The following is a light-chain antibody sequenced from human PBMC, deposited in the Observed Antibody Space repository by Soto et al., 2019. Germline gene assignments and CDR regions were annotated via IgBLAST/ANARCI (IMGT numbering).Light chain of an antibody. CDR2: KIS. CDR1: QSLVHSDGNTY. Sequence: DIVMTQTPLSSPVTLGQPASISCRSSQSLVHSDGNTYLSWLHQRPGQPPRLLIYKISNRLSGVPDRFSGSGAGTDFTLKISRVEAEDVGVYYCMQATQFPRVTFGQGTKLEIK. CDR3: MQATQFPRVT. J-gene: IGKJ2*01. V-gene: IGKV2-24*01.